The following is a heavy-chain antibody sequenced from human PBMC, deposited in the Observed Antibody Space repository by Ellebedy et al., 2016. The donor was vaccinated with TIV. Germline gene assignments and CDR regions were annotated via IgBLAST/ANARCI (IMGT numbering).Heavy chain of an antibody. CDR3: TKEGAVAGAPAYLAYDY. D-gene: IGHD6-19*01. V-gene: IGHV3-30*13. J-gene: IGHJ4*02. CDR2: ISSHGMTT. CDR1: GFNFSNYG. Sequence: GESLKISCAASGFNFSNYGMHWVRQAPGKGLGWVAVISSHGMTTYYADSVKGRFTISRDTSNNSLYLQMNSLRAEDTAVYFCTKEGAVAGAPAYLAYDYWGQGTLVTVSS.